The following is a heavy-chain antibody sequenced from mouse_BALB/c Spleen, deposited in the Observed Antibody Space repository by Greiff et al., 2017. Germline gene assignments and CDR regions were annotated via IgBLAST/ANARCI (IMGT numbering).Heavy chain of an antibody. J-gene: IGHJ4*01. CDR2: ISDGGSYT. CDR3: ARPSTVVARYAMDY. CDR1: GFTFSDYY. V-gene: IGHV5-4*02. Sequence: EVKLVESGGGLVKPGGSLKLSCAASGFTFSDYYMYWVRQTPEKRLEWVATISDGGSYTYYPDSVKGRFTISRDNAKNNLYLQMSSLKSEDTAMYYCARPSTVVARYAMDYWGQGTSVTVSS. D-gene: IGHD1-1*01.